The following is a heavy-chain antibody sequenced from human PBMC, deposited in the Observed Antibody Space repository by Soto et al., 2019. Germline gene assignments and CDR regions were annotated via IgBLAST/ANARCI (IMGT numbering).Heavy chain of an antibody. D-gene: IGHD2-15*01. CDR3: ARLGHCGGGSCS. Sequence: HPGGSLRLSCGASGFTFSAYEMNWVRQAPGKGLEWISYISDGGFTTHYADSVKGRFTISRDNANNSLFLQMNSLRVEDTAIYYCARLGHCGGGSCSWGQGTLVTVSS. V-gene: IGHV3-48*03. J-gene: IGHJ5*02. CDR2: ISDGGFTT. CDR1: GFTFSAYE.